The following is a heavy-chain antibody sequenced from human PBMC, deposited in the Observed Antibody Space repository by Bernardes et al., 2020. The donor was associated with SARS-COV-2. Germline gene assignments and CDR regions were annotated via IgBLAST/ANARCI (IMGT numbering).Heavy chain of an antibody. CDR1: GFTFSSYG. V-gene: IGHV3-30*18. CDR3: AKEVSSLDY. Sequence: GSLRLSCAASGFTFSSYGMHWVRQAPGKGLEWVAVISYDGSNKYYADSVKGRFTISRDNSKNTLYLQMNSLRAEDTAVYYCAKEVSSLDYWGQGTLVTVSS. J-gene: IGHJ4*02. D-gene: IGHD3-16*02. CDR2: ISYDGSNK.